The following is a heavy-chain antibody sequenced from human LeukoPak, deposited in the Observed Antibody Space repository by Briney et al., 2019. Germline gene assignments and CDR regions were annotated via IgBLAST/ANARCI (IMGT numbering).Heavy chain of an antibody. Sequence: PGGSLRLSCAASGFTFRRYAMIGVPHAPGRGLEWVSTITCTTSSTYYADSVKGRFTISRDNSKNTLSLQMKSLRAEDTAVYYCVKDRTERSGWPDFDYWAQGALVSVSS. CDR1: GFTFRRYA. J-gene: IGHJ4*02. CDR3: VKDRTERSGWPDFDY. D-gene: IGHD6-19*01. CDR2: ITCTTSST. V-gene: IGHV3-23*01.